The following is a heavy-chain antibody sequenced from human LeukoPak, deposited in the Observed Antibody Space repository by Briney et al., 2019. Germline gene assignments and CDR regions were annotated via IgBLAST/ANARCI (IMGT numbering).Heavy chain of an antibody. D-gene: IGHD4-17*01. V-gene: IGHV4-34*01. CDR2: INHSGST. Sequence: PSETLSLTCAVSGGSFSGYYWSWTRQPPGKGLEWIGEINHSGSTNYNPSLKSRVTISVDTSKNQFSLKLSSVTAADTAVYYRGIQYGDYVDANAFDIWGQGTMVTVSS. J-gene: IGHJ3*02. CDR1: GGSFSGYY. CDR3: GIQYGDYVDANAFDI.